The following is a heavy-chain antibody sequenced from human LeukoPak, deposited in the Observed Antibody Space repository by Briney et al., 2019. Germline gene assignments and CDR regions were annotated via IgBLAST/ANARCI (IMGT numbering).Heavy chain of an antibody. J-gene: IGHJ4*02. Sequence: GASVKVSCKASGGTFSSYAISWVRQAPGQGLEWMGGIIPIFGTANYAQKFQGRVTFTADESTSTAYMELSSLRSEDTAVYYCARVSHHRGYSSGWYGAFDYWGQGTLVTVSS. CDR3: ARVSHHRGYSSGWYGAFDY. CDR2: IIPIFGTA. CDR1: GGTFSSYA. V-gene: IGHV1-69*13. D-gene: IGHD6-19*01.